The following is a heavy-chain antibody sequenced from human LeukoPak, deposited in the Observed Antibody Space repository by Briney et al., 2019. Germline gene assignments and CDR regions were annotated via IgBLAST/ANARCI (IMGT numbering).Heavy chain of an antibody. Sequence: GGSLRLSCAASGFTFSSYGMHWVRQAPGKGLEWVAVIWYDGSNKYYADSVKGRFTISRDNSKNTLYLQMNSLRAEDTAVYYCARDNDSSGYPTYYFDYWGQGTLVTVSS. CDR2: IWYDGSNK. CDR1: GFTFSSYG. CDR3: ARDNDSSGYPTYYFDY. J-gene: IGHJ4*02. V-gene: IGHV3-33*01. D-gene: IGHD3-22*01.